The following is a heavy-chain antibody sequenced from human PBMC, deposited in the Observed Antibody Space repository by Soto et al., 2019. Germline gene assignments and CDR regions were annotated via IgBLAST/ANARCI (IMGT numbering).Heavy chain of an antibody. CDR2: ISYDGSNK. D-gene: IGHD3-9*01. Sequence: GGSLRLSCAASGFTFSSYGMHWVRQAPGKGLEWVAVISYDGSNKYYADSVKGRFTISRDNSKNTLYLQMNSLRAEDTAVYYCAKDLTVLRYFDWLIDYWGQGTLVTVSS. CDR3: AKDLTVLRYFDWLIDY. J-gene: IGHJ4*02. V-gene: IGHV3-30*18. CDR1: GFTFSSYG.